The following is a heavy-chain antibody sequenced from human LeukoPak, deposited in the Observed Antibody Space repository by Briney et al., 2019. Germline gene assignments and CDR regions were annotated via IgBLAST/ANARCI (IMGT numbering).Heavy chain of an antibody. V-gene: IGHV4-59*01. J-gene: IGHJ4*02. D-gene: IGHD6-6*01. CDR3: VRNIYTSSYYFDY. Sequence: SETLSLTCTVSGGSISSYYWNWIRQPPGKGLEWIGYIYYSGSTNYNPSLKSRLTISIDTSKNQFSLKLNSMTAADTAVYYCVRNIYTSSYYFDYWGQGTLVTVSS. CDR2: IYYSGST. CDR1: GGSISSYY.